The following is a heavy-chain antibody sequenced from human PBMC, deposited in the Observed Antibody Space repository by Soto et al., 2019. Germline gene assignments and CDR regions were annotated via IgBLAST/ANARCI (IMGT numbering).Heavy chain of an antibody. Sequence: QVQLVESGGGVVQPGRSLRLSCAASEFTFSNYGMHWVRQAPGKGLEWVAVILNDGSNRYHADSGKDRFTISRDNSKKTLYVQMNSLRAEDTAVYYCARDDEYSGNGMDVWGQGTTVTVS. CDR3: ARDDEYSGNGMDV. V-gene: IGHV3-33*01. CDR1: EFTFSNYG. J-gene: IGHJ6*02. D-gene: IGHD3-10*01. CDR2: ILNDGSNR.